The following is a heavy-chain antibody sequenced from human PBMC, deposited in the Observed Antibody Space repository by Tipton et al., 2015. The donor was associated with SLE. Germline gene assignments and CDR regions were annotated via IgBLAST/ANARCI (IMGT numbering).Heavy chain of an antibody. CDR1: GGTFSSYA. Sequence: QSGAEVKKPGSPVKVSCKASGGTFSSYAISWVRQAPGQGLEWMGGIIPIFGTANYAQKFQGRVTITADESTSTAYMELSRLRSDDTAVYYCARGGGSTALLQHWGQGTLVTVSS. CDR3: ARGGGSTALLQH. CDR2: IIPIFGTA. J-gene: IGHJ1*01. V-gene: IGHV1-69*01. D-gene: IGHD3-16*01.